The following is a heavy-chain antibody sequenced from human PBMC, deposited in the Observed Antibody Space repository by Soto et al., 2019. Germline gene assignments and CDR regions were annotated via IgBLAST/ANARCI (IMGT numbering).Heavy chain of an antibody. Sequence: GGSMRLSCTASGFNFGDYAMGWFRQDTGKGLEWVGFIRSKAYGGTTEYAASVKGRFTISRDDSKSIAYLQMNSLKTEDTAVYYCTRGVTEEYYYYGMDVWGQGTTVTVSS. CDR1: GFNFGDYA. V-gene: IGHV3-49*03. CDR2: IRSKAYGGTT. D-gene: IGHD2-21*02. CDR3: TRGVTEEYYYYGMDV. J-gene: IGHJ6*02.